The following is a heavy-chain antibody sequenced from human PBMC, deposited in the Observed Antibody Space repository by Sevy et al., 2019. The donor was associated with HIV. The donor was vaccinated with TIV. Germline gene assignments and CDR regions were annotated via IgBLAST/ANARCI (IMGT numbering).Heavy chain of an antibody. CDR3: ARGGGPPSGSYYPQYYFDY. J-gene: IGHJ4*02. V-gene: IGHV3-11*04. CDR2: ISSSGSTI. Sequence: GGSLRLSCAASGFTFSDYYMSWIRQAPGKGLEWVSYISSSGSTIYYADSVKGRFTISRDNAKNSLYLQMNSLRSEDTAVYYCARGGGPPSGSYYPQYYFDYWGQGTLVTVSS. CDR1: GFTFSDYY. D-gene: IGHD1-26*01.